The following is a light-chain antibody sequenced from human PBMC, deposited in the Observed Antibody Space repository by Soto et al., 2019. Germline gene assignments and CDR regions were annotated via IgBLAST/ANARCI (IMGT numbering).Light chain of an antibody. V-gene: IGKV3-11*01. CDR1: QSVSTY. J-gene: IGKJ5*01. CDR2: DAS. CDR3: QQRSHWPT. Sequence: EIVLTQSPATLTLSPGERATLSCRASQSVSTYLAWYQQKPGQAPRLLIYDASSRATGVPGRFSGSGSGTDFTLTISSLKPEDFAVYYCQQRSHWPTFGQGTRLE.